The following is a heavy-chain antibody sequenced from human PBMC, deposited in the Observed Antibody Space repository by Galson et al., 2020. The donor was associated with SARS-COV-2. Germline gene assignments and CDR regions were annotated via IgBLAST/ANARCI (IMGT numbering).Heavy chain of an antibody. CDR3: ARAGYSSTWTLGDAFDV. CDR2: ISTDGNNK. CDR1: GFTFSNFG. D-gene: IGHD6-13*01. J-gene: IGHJ3*01. Sequence: GESLKISCAASGFTFSNFGMHWVRQAPGKGLEWVAVISTDGNNKYDADSVKGRFTISRDNSNNTLYLQMNSLRPEDTAVYFCARAGYSSTWTLGDAFDVWGQGTLVTV. V-gene: IGHV3-30*03.